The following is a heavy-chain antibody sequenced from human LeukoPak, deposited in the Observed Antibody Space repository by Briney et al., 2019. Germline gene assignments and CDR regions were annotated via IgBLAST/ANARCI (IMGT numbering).Heavy chain of an antibody. CDR3: ARDMGTRGYLWYFDF. CDR1: GFTFSSYG. D-gene: IGHD5-12*01. J-gene: IGHJ4*02. CDR2: MWYDGSYK. V-gene: IGHV3-33*01. Sequence: GESLRLSCAASGFTFSSYGMHWVRQPPATGLECVAGMWYDGSYKYYADSVTGRFTISRDNSKNTLYLQMNSLRAEDTAVYYCARDMGTRGYLWYFDFWGQGSLVTVSS.